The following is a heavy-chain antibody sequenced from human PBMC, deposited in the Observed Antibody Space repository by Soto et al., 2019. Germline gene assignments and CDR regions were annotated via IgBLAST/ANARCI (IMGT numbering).Heavy chain of an antibody. Sequence: QVQLVQSGAEVKKPGSSVKVSCKASGGTFSSYAISWVRQAPGQGLEWMGGIIPIFGTANYAQKFQGRVTIAADESTSTAYMELSSLRSEDTAVYYCARYQDSGYVIKRLYFYNMDVWGQGTTVTVSS. CDR3: ARYQDSGYVIKRLYFYNMDV. V-gene: IGHV1-69*12. J-gene: IGHJ6*02. CDR2: IIPIFGTA. D-gene: IGHD5-12*01. CDR1: GGTFSSYA.